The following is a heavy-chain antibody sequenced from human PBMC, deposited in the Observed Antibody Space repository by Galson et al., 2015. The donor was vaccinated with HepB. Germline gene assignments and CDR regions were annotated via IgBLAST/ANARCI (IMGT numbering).Heavy chain of an antibody. CDR1: GFTFSTYG. CDR2: LRNDGSDE. V-gene: IGHV3-33*01. CDR3: ARDRRVQLSPMILVLTYSFDN. J-gene: IGHJ4*02. D-gene: IGHD3/OR15-3a*01. Sequence: SLRLSCAAAGFTFSTYGMHWVRQAPGKGLEWVAALRNDGSDEYYADSVKGRFTISRDNSKDTLYLQMNSLRAEDTAVYYCARDRRVQLSPMILVLTYSFDNWGQGSLV.